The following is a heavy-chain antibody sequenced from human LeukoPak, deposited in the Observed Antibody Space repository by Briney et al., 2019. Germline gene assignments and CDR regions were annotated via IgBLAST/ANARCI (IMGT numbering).Heavy chain of an antibody. V-gene: IGHV3-23*01. Sequence: GGSLRLSCAASGFTFSSYAMSWVRQAPGKGLEWVSAISGSGGSTYYADSVKGRFTISRDNSKNTLYLQMNSLRAEDTAVYYCARDRGGVPASLNYYYYYMDVWGKGTTVTVSS. D-gene: IGHD2-2*01. CDR1: GFTFSSYA. CDR2: ISGSGGST. J-gene: IGHJ6*03. CDR3: ARDRGGVPASLNYYYYYMDV.